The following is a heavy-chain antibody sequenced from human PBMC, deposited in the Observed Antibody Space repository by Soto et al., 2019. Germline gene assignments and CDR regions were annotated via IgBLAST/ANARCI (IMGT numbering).Heavy chain of an antibody. CDR3: AREGGDCVQVTYY. J-gene: IGHJ4*02. CDR2: IYYNGDT. D-gene: IGHD2-21*01. CDR1: GVSINRGDYY. V-gene: IGHV4-30-4*01. Sequence: PXQTRSLTFSVAGVSINRGDYYWSWIRQSPGRGLEWIGSIYYNGDTNYNPSLGSRVTMSVDTSKNQFFLDLQSVVAADTAVYFCAREGGDCVQVTYYWGQGSLVTVSS.